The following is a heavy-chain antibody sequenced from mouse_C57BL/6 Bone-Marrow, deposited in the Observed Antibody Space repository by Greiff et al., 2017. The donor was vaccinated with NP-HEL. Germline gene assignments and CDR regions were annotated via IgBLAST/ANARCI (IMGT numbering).Heavy chain of an antibody. J-gene: IGHJ2*01. CDR2: IDPENGDT. V-gene: IGHV14-4*01. Sequence: VHVKQSGAELVRPGASVKLSCTASGFNIKDDYMHWVKQRPEQGLEWIGWIDPENGDTEYASKFQGKATITADTSSNTAYLQLSSLTSEDTAVYYCTTAQAGDYLDYWGQGTTLTVSS. CDR3: TTAQAGDYLDY. D-gene: IGHD3-2*02. CDR1: GFNIKDDY.